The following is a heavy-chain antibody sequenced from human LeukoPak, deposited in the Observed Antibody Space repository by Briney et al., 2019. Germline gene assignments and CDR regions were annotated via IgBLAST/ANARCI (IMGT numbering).Heavy chain of an antibody. D-gene: IGHD3-3*01. J-gene: IGHJ4*02. V-gene: IGHV4-34*01. CDR2: INHSGST. CDR1: GGSFSGYY. Sequence: PSETLSLTCAVYGGSFSGYYWSWIRQPPGKGLEWTGEINHSGSTNYNPSLKSRVTISVDTSKNQFSLKLSSVTAADTAVYYCVRMRNVLRFLEWLPYIDYWGQGTLVTVSS. CDR3: VRMRNVLRFLEWLPYIDY.